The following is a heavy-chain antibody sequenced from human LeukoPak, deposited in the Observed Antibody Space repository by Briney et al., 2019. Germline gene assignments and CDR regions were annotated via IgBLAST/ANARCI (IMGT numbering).Heavy chain of an antibody. CDR2: ISGSGGGT. V-gene: IGHV3-23*01. CDR3: AKAVVIVPTATPFDY. Sequence: PGGSLRLSCAASGFTVSSNYMSWVRQAPGKGLEWVSAISGSGGGTYYADSVKGRFTISRDNSKNTLYMQMNSLRAEDTAVYYCAKAVVIVPTATPFDYWGQGTLVTVSS. J-gene: IGHJ4*02. D-gene: IGHD2-2*01. CDR1: GFTVSSNY.